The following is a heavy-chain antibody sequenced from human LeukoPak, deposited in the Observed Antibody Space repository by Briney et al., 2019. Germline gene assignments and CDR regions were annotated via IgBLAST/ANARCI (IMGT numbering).Heavy chain of an antibody. Sequence: GGSLRLSCAASVFTFSHYTMNWVRQAPGKGLEWVSSISSSSYYIYYADSLKGRLTISRDNAKNSLYLQMNSLRAEDTAVYYCTRAVSGPAAMWEFDYWGQGTLVTVSS. D-gene: IGHD2-2*01. V-gene: IGHV3-21*01. CDR3: TRAVSGPAAMWEFDY. CDR2: ISSSSYYI. CDR1: VFTFSHYT. J-gene: IGHJ4*02.